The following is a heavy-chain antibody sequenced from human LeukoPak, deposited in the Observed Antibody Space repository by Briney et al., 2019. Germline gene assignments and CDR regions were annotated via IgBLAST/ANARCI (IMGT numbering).Heavy chain of an antibody. CDR2: INHSGST. Sequence: SETLSLTCAVYCGSFSGYYWSWIRQPPGKGLEWIGEINHSGSTNYNPSLKSRVTISVDTSKNQFSLKLSSVTAADTAVYYCAIIAAAGRCYWGQGTLVTVSS. J-gene: IGHJ4*02. CDR3: AIIAAAGRCY. V-gene: IGHV4-34*01. D-gene: IGHD6-13*01. CDR1: CGSFSGYY.